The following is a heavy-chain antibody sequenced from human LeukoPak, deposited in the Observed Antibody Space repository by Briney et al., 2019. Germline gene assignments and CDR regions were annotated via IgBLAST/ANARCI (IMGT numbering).Heavy chain of an antibody. Sequence: GESLKISCKGSGYSFTSYWIDWVRQMPGKGLEWMGIIYPGDSDIRYSPSFQGQVTISADKSISTAYLQWSSLKASDTAMYHCARHSITMVRGVIISYYGMDVWGQGTTVTVSS. J-gene: IGHJ6*02. CDR1: GYSFTSYW. V-gene: IGHV5-51*01. CDR2: IYPGDSDI. D-gene: IGHD3-10*01. CDR3: ARHSITMVRGVIISYYGMDV.